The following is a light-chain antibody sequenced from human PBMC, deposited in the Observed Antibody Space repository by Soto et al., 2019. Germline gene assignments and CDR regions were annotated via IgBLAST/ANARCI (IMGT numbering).Light chain of an antibody. Sequence: QSVRSQPASVSGSPGQSITMSCTGTSSDVGGYNYVSWYQQHPGKAPKLMIYDVSNRPSGVSNRFSGCKSGNTASLTISGLQAEDEADYYCSSYTSSSSYVFGTGTKVTVL. CDR1: SSDVGGYNY. J-gene: IGLJ1*01. V-gene: IGLV2-14*01. CDR2: DVS. CDR3: SSYTSSSSYV.